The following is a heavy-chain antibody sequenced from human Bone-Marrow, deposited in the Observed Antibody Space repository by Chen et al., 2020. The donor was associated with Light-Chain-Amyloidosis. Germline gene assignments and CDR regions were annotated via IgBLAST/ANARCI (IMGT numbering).Heavy chain of an antibody. Sequence: QLQLQESGPGLVKPSETLSLTCTVSGGSISSSSYYWGWIRQPPGKGLAWIGSIYYSGSTYYNPSLKSRVTISVDTSKNQFSLKLSSVTAADTAVYYCASNGDSTGYWGQGTLVTVSS. D-gene: IGHD4-17*01. V-gene: IGHV4-39*01. CDR3: ASNGDSTGY. CDR1: GGSISSSSYY. J-gene: IGHJ4*02. CDR2: IYYSGST.